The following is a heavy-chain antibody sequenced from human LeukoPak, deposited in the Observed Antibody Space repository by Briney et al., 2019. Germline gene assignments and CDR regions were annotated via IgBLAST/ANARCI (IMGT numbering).Heavy chain of an antibody. Sequence: KHGESLKISCKGSGYSFTSYWIGWVRQMPGKGLEWMGIIYPGDSDTTYSPSFQGQVTISADKSISTAYLQWSSLKASDTAMYYCARHKGIAVAGPDYWGQGTLVTVSS. J-gene: IGHJ4*02. V-gene: IGHV5-51*01. CDR2: IYPGDSDT. CDR3: ARHKGIAVAGPDY. D-gene: IGHD6-19*01. CDR1: GYSFTSYW.